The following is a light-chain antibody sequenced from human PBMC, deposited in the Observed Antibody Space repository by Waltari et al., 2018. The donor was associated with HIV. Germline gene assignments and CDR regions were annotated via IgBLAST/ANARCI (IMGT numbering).Light chain of an antibody. Sequence: ETVLTYSPVTLSVSPGERVTFSCRASQSVSGNLVWYQQKPGQAPRLLIYAASSRATDIPARFSGSGSGTDYTLTISNLQSEDSAVYYCQQNIHWPPYTFGQGTKLEIK. J-gene: IGKJ2*01. CDR3: QQNIHWPPYT. CDR1: QSVSGN. V-gene: IGKV3-15*01. CDR2: AAS.